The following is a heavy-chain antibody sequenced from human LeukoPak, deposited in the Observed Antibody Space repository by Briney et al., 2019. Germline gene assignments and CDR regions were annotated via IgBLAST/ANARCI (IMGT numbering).Heavy chain of an antibody. V-gene: IGHV1-69*13. D-gene: IGHD3-22*01. CDR2: IIPIFGTA. J-gene: IGHJ4*02. CDR3: ARASWSDYYDSSGYYDY. CDR1: AGTFCTYA. Sequence: VKVSCHASAGTFCTYAISWVRQAPGQGREGMGGIIPIFGTANYSQKFQGRVTITTDESTSTAYMELSSLRSEDTAVYYCARASWSDYYDSSGYYDYWGQGTLVTVSS.